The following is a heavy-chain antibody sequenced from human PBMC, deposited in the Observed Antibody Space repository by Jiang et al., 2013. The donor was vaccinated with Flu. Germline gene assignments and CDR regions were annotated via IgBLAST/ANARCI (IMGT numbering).Heavy chain of an antibody. D-gene: IGHD3-10*01. Sequence: AEVKKPGASVKVSCKASGYTFTGYYMHWVRQAPGQGLEWMGWINPNSGGTNYAQKFQGWVTMTRDTSISTAYMELSRLRSDDTAVYYCARGFSHMVRELEGHFDYWGQGTLVTVSS. CDR2: INPNSGGT. CDR3: ARGFSHMVRELEGHFDY. CDR1: GYTFTGYY. J-gene: IGHJ4*02. V-gene: IGHV1-2*04.